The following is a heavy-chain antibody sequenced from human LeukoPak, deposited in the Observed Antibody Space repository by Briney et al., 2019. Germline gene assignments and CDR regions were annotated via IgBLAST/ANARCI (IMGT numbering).Heavy chain of an antibody. V-gene: IGHV3-30-3*01. D-gene: IGHD3-22*01. Sequence: GGSLRLSCAASGFTFSSYAMHWVRQAPGKGLEWVAVISYDGGNKYYADSVKGRFTISRDNSKDTLYLQMNSLRAEDTAVYYCARGEDTMIVVVSTLDYWGQGTLVTVSS. CDR2: ISYDGGNK. CDR1: GFTFSSYA. J-gene: IGHJ4*02. CDR3: ARGEDTMIVVVSTLDY.